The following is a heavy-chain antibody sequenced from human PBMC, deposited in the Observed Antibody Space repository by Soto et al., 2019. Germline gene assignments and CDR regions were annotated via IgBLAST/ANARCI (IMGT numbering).Heavy chain of an antibody. D-gene: IGHD6-13*01. V-gene: IGHV3-33*01. J-gene: IGHJ4*02. CDR2: IWYDGSKK. CDR1: GFTFSDYG. Sequence: QVQLVESGGGVVQPGRSLRLSCAASGFTFSDYGMHWVRQPPGKGLEWVAVIWYDGSKKYYADSVKGRFTISRDNSKNTVYLQMNSLRAEDTAVYYCARGFSSNSGTLDYWGQGNLVTVSS. CDR3: ARGFSSNSGTLDY.